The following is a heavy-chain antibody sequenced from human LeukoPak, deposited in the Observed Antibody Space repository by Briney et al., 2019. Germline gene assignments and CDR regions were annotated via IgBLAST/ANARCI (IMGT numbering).Heavy chain of an antibody. D-gene: IGHD4-11*01. CDR1: GFTFSSYG. Sequence: GGSLRLSCAASGFTFSSYGMHWVRQAPGKGLEWVAVISYDGSNKYYADSVKGRFTISRDNAKNSVYLQMNSLRVEDTAVYFCARDKYDYSDYKSSEYWGQGTLVTVSS. CDR3: ARDKYDYSDYKSSEY. J-gene: IGHJ4*02. V-gene: IGHV3-30*03. CDR2: ISYDGSNK.